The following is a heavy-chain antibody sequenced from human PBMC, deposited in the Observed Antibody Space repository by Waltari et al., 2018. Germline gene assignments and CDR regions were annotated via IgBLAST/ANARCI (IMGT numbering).Heavy chain of an antibody. J-gene: IGHJ3*02. V-gene: IGHV3-53*01. D-gene: IGHD6-13*01. CDR2: SYSGGST. Sequence: EVQLLESGGVLIQPGGSLRLSCAASGFTVSINYMSWFPQAPGKGLEWVSVSYSGGSTYYADSVKGRFTISRDNSKNTRYLQMNSLRAEDTAVYYGARDRGYSSSWYGDAFDIWGQGTMVTVSS. CDR1: GFTVSINY. CDR3: ARDRGYSSSWYGDAFDI.